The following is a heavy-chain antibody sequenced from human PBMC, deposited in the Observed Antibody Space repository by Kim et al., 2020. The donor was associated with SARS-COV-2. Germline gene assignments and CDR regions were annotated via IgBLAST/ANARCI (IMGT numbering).Heavy chain of an antibody. V-gene: IGHV1-69*13. J-gene: IGHJ6*03. CDR1: GYTFSGYY. D-gene: IGHD3-3*01. Sequence: SVKVSCKASGYTFSGYYINWVRQAPGQGLEWMGRINPNSGRTNYAQKFQGRVTMTADESTSTAYMELSSLRSEDTAVYYCARILEWGTYYYYYMDVWGKGTTVTVSS. CDR3: ARILEWGTYYYYYMDV. CDR2: INPNSGRT.